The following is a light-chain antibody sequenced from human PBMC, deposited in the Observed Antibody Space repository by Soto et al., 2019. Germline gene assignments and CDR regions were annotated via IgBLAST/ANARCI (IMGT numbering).Light chain of an antibody. CDR2: DAS. V-gene: IGKV3-11*02. CDR1: KSVSAR. J-gene: IGKJ4*01. Sequence: IVCTQSPATLTLSPSSVSTSFCRASKSVSARLAWHQQRPGQDPRLLIYDASSRAPGTPARFSGSGSGRDFTLTISSIEPEDFAIYYCQQRSSWPLTFGGGTKVDIK. CDR3: QQRSSWPLT.